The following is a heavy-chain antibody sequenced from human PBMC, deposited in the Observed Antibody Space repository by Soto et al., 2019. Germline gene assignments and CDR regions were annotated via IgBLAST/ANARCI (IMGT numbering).Heavy chain of an antibody. D-gene: IGHD3-9*01. CDR2: ISGSGGST. V-gene: IGHV3-23*01. J-gene: IGHJ4*02. Sequence: GGSLRLSCAASGFTFSSYAMSWVRQAPGKGLEWVSAISGSGGSTYYADSVKGRFTISRDNPKNTLYLQMNSLRAEDTAVYYCAKGYDILTGYFPYWGQGTLVTVSS. CDR1: GFTFSSYA. CDR3: AKGYDILTGYFPY.